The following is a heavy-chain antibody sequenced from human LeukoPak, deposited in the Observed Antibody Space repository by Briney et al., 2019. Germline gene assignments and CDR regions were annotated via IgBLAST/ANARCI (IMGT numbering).Heavy chain of an antibody. D-gene: IGHD3-10*01. Sequence: GGSLRLSCAASGFTFSGYEMNWVRPARGEGREWVSHISTSGVAIHYSDSVKGRFTISRDNAKSSLYLQMNSLRVEDTAVYYCARDGVPGHTVFDYWGQGTPVTVSS. CDR1: GFTFSGYE. V-gene: IGHV3-48*03. CDR3: ARDGVPGHTVFDY. CDR2: ISTSGVAI. J-gene: IGHJ4*02.